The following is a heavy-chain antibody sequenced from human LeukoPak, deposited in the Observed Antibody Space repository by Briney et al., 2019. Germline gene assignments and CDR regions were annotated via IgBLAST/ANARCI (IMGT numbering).Heavy chain of an antibody. Sequence: PGGSLRLSCAASGFTVSSNYMNWVRQAPGKGLEWVSSISSSSSYIYYADSVKGRFTISRDNAKNSLYLQMNSLRAEDTAVYYCARDFESGFGEFHDANYYWGQGTLVTVSS. D-gene: IGHD3-10*01. CDR3: ARDFESGFGEFHDANYY. J-gene: IGHJ4*02. V-gene: IGHV3-21*01. CDR1: GFTVSSNY. CDR2: ISSSSSYI.